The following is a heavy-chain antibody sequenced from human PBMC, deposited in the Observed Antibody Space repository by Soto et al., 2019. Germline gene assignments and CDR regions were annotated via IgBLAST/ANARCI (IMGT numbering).Heavy chain of an antibody. CDR1: GFCFDDYG. Sequence: EVQLVESGGGSVQPGRSLRLSCAASGFCFDDYGMHGVRQGPGKGLAWVSGISWNSGDIYYADSLKGRFTISRDNAKRSLYLQMNSLRTEDTALYYFAKDNDLDRDGPFDYWGQGILVTVSS. V-gene: IGHV3-9*01. CDR2: ISWNSGDI. D-gene: IGHD2-2*03. J-gene: IGHJ4*02. CDR3: AKDNDLDRDGPFDY.